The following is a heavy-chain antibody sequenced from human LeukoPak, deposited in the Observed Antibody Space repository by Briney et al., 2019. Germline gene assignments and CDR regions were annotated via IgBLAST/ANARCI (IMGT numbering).Heavy chain of an antibody. CDR3: AKDLRGLRDGYNLDY. V-gene: IGHV3-74*01. Sequence: GGSLRLSCAASGFTFSSYWMHWVRRAPGKGLVWVSRINSDGSSTSYADSVKGRFTISRDNAKNTLYLQMNSLRAEDTAVYYCAKDLRGLRDGYNLDYWSQGTLVTVSS. J-gene: IGHJ4*02. CDR1: GFTFSSYW. D-gene: IGHD5-24*01. CDR2: INSDGSST.